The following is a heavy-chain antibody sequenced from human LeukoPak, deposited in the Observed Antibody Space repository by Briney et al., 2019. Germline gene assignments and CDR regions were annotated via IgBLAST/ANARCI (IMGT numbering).Heavy chain of an antibody. J-gene: IGHJ4*02. CDR1: GFTFSRYW. Sequence: GGSLRLSCAASGFTFSRYWMTWVRQAPGKGPGWVANIKQDGSEQYYVDSVKGRSTISRDNAKNSLYLQMYSLRAEDTAIYYCARDKIEGPSNFDNWGQGTLVNVSS. CDR2: IKQDGSEQ. CDR3: ARDKIEGPSNFDN. D-gene: IGHD2/OR15-2a*01. V-gene: IGHV3-7*03.